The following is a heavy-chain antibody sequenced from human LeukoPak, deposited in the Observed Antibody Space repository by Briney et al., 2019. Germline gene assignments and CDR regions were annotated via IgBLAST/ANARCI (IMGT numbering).Heavy chain of an antibody. V-gene: IGHV3-64*03. Sequence: PGGSLRLSCSAFGFTFSGYAMHWVRQAPGKGLEYVSAIISNGESTYYSDSVKDRFTISRDNSKNTLYLQMGSLRPEDTAVYYCVKSASTWYLFDYWGQGTLVTVSS. CDR2: IISNGEST. CDR3: VKSASTWYLFDY. D-gene: IGHD6-13*01. CDR1: GFTFSGYA. J-gene: IGHJ4*02.